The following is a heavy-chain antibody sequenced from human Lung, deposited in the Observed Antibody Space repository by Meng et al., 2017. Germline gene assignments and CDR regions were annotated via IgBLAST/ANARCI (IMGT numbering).Heavy chain of an antibody. D-gene: IGHD3-22*01. J-gene: IGHJ4*02. Sequence: QLQLQESGPGLVKPSETLSLTCTSPVGPIGSSSYYWGWIRQPPGKGLEWIGSIYYTGSTYYNPSLKSRVTISVDTSKNQFSLKLSSVTAADTAVFYCARVGYYYDSGGYYGIDYWGQGTLVTVSS. CDR1: VGPIGSSSYY. CDR3: ARVGYYYDSGGYYGIDY. V-gene: IGHV4-39*01. CDR2: IYYTGST.